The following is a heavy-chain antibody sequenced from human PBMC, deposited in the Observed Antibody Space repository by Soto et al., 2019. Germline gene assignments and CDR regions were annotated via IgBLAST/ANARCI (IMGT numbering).Heavy chain of an antibody. CDR2: IWYDGSNK. CDR1: GFTFSSYG. J-gene: IGHJ6*02. V-gene: IGHV3-33*01. D-gene: IGHD3-3*01. CDR3: ARIDRNYDFWSGYYSPCYYCYGMDV. Sequence: QVQLVESGGGVVQPGRSLRLSCEASGFTFSSYGMHWVRQAPGKGLEWVAVIWYDGSNKYYADSVKGRFTISIDNSKDTLYLQMNSHRDEDTAVYYCARIDRNYDFWSGYYSPCYYCYGMDVWGQGTTGTGSS.